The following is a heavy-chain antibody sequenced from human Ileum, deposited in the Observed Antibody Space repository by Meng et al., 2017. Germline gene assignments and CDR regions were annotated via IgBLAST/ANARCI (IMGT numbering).Heavy chain of an antibody. Sequence: GGSLRLSCAASGFSFSYHWMHWVRQPPGKGPVWVSHTGPDGSVSEYADSVKGRFTVSRDNAKNTLYLQMDSLRAEDTAVYYCARSLNSGDGYWGQGTLVTVSS. CDR1: GFSFSYHW. D-gene: IGHD3-10*01. CDR2: TGPDGSVS. J-gene: IGHJ4*02. V-gene: IGHV3-74*03. CDR3: ARSLNSGDGY.